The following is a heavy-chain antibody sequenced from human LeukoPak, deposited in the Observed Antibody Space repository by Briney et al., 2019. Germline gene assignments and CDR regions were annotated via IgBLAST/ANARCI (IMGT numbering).Heavy chain of an antibody. CDR1: GFTFSDFT. D-gene: IGHD6-13*01. Sequence: GGSLRLSCAGSGFTFSDFTINWVRQAPGKGLEWVSGISWNSGSTAYADSVKGRFTISRDNANNSLSLLMNSLRVENTAFYYCAKWNRQPLVKGWFDTWGQGALVIVSS. V-gene: IGHV3-9*01. CDR2: ISWNSGST. J-gene: IGHJ5*02. CDR3: AKWNRQPLVKGWFDT.